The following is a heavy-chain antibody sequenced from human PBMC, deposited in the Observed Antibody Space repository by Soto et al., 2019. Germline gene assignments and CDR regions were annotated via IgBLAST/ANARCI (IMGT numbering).Heavy chain of an antibody. CDR3: ARGGVVPGDFDY. CDR2: IDNDGCST. V-gene: IGHV3-74*01. Sequence: EVQLVESGGGLVQPGGSLRLSCAASGFTFSSYWMHWVRQAPGKGLVWVSHIDNDGCSTRYADSVKGRFTISRDNAKNTLYLQMSSLRAEDTALYYCARGGVVPGDFDYWGQGTLVTVSS. D-gene: IGHD3-10*01. J-gene: IGHJ4*02. CDR1: GFTFSSYW.